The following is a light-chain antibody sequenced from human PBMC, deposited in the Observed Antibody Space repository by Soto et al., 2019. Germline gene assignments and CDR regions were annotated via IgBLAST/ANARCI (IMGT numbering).Light chain of an antibody. CDR2: EVS. CDR3: SSFTGSTTWV. Sequence: QSALTQPASLSGSPGQSITMFCTGTSNDVGGYNYVSWYQQHPGKAPKLIIYEVSNRPSGISSRFSGSKPANTASLTISGLQAEDEAEYYCSSFTGSTTWVFGGGTKLTVL. V-gene: IGLV2-14*01. CDR1: SNDVGGYNY. J-gene: IGLJ3*02.